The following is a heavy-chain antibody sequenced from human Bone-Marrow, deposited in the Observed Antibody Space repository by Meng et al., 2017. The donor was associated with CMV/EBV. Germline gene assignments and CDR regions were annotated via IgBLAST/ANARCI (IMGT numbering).Heavy chain of an antibody. J-gene: IGHJ4*02. CDR1: GGSFSGYY. CDR2: INHSGIT. V-gene: IGHV4-34*01. Sequence: SETLSLTCAVYGGSFSGYYWSWIRQPPGKGLEWIGEINHSGITNYNASLKSRVTISVDTSKKQFSLKLSPVTAADTAVYYCARVPLHYWGEGTLVTVSS. CDR3: ARVPLHY.